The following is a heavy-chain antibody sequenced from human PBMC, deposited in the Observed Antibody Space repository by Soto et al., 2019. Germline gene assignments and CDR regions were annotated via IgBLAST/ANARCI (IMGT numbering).Heavy chain of an antibody. Sequence: ASVKVSCKASGYTFTSYGISWVRQAPGQGLEWMGWISAYNGNTNYAQKLQGRVTMTTDTSTSTAYMELRSLRSDDTAVYYCARDLYSSSPRVYYYMDVWGKGTTVTVSS. J-gene: IGHJ6*03. CDR2: ISAYNGNT. V-gene: IGHV1-18*01. CDR3: ARDLYSSSPRVYYYMDV. CDR1: GYTFTSYG. D-gene: IGHD6-6*01.